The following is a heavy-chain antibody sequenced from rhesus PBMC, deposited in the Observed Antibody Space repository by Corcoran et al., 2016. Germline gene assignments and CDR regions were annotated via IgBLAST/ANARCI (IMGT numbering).Heavy chain of an antibody. Sequence: QLQLQESGPGLVKPSETLSVTCAVSGGSISSSYWSWIRQAPGKGLEWIGFIYGSGSSTNYNPSLKSRVTLSVDTSKNQRSLKLSSVTAADTAVYYCASDRGYSGSWSLGYFDYWGQGVLVTVSS. J-gene: IGHJ4*01. CDR1: GGSISSSY. V-gene: IGHV4-169*02. CDR2: IYGSGSST. CDR3: ASDRGYSGSWSLGYFDY. D-gene: IGHD6-25*01.